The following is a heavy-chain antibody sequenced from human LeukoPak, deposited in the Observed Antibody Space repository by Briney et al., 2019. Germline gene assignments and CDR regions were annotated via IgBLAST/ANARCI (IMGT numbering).Heavy chain of an antibody. J-gene: IGHJ4*02. CDR2: INAGNGNT. V-gene: IGHV1-3*01. CDR1: GYTFTSYA. CDR3: ARDLANYDSSGYVSGSAFDY. Sequence: GASVKVSCKASGYTFTSYAMHWVRQAPGQGLEWMGWINAGNGNTKYSQKLQGRVTITRDTSASTAYMELSSLRSEDTAVYYCARDLANYDSSGYVSGSAFDYWGQGTLVTVSS. D-gene: IGHD3-22*01.